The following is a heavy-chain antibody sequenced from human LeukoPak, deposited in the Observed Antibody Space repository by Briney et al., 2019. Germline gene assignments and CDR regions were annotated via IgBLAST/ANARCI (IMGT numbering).Heavy chain of an antibody. CDR1: GDSISNNLYY. V-gene: IGHV4-39*06. D-gene: IGHD3-16*02. CDR3: ARISSVWVKDFYYYMDV. Sequence: SETLSLTCTVAGDSISNNLYYWGWVRQPPGKGLEWIGSLYYSGSTYYNASLKGRVTISIDKAKNQFALMLSSVTAADTAVYFCARISSVWVKDFYYYMDVWGKGTTVTVSS. J-gene: IGHJ6*03. CDR2: LYYSGST.